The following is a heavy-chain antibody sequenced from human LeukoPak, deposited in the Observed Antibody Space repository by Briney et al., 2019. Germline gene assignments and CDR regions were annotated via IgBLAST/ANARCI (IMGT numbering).Heavy chain of an antibody. D-gene: IGHD4-17*01. V-gene: IGHV3-30*18. CDR1: GFTFSSYG. Sequence: GGSLRLSCAASGFTFSSYGMPWVRQAPGKGLEWVAVISYDGSNKYYADSVKGRFTISRDNSKNTLYLQMNSLRAEDTAVYYCAKDWNGDEGYWGQGTLVTVSS. J-gene: IGHJ4*02. CDR2: ISYDGSNK. CDR3: AKDWNGDEGY.